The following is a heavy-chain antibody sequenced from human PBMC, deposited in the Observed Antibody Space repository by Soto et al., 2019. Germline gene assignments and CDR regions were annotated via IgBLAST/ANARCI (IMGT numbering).Heavy chain of an antibody. D-gene: IGHD3-3*01. CDR2: IYYSGSS. CDR3: ARMGDDFWSGYSGFDS. CDR1: GGSINDSY. J-gene: IGHJ4*02. Sequence: QVQLQESGPGLVKTSETLSLTCAVSGGSINDSYWSWLRQPPGGGLEWIGYIYYSGSSNYNPSLKSRVSMSIVTSKNQFSLNLSSVTAADTAVYYCARMGDDFWSGYSGFDSWGRGTLVTVSS. V-gene: IGHV4-59*08.